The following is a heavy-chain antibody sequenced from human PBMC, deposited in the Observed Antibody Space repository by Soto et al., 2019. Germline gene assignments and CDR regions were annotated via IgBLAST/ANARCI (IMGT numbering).Heavy chain of an antibody. J-gene: IGHJ4*02. V-gene: IGHV1-69*01. CDR3: ASLGYSETGRLRNCGGDCYSEDY. CDR1: GGTFSSYA. Sequence: QVQLVQSGAEVKKPGSSVKVSCKASGGTFSSYAISWVRQAPGQGLEWMGGIIPIFGTANYAQKFQGRVTITADESTSTAYMELSSLRSEDTAVYYCASLGYSETGRLRNCGGDCYSEDYWGQGTLVTVSS. D-gene: IGHD2-21*02. CDR2: IIPIFGTA.